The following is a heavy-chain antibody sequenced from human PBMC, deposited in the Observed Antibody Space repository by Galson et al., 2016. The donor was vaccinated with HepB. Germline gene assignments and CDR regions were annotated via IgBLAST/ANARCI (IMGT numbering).Heavy chain of an antibody. Sequence: SLRLSCATSGFTVSSNHMGWVRQAPGKGLEVVSSISRSGDSTDYADSVKGRFTISRDNSKNTLSLQMNSLTADDTAIYYCVQGGTAPAVWGKGTTVTVSS. J-gene: IGHJ6*04. CDR2: ISRSGDST. V-gene: IGHV3-23*01. CDR3: VQGGTAPAV. CDR1: GFTVSSNH. D-gene: IGHD1-1*01.